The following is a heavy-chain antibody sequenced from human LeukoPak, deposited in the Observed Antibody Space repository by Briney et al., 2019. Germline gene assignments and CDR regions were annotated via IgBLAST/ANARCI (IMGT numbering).Heavy chain of an antibody. V-gene: IGHV3-11*03. D-gene: IGHD3-10*01. CDR3: AISRSGSYLDN. CDR2: ISSNGGYT. CDR1: GFTFSDYY. J-gene: IGHJ4*02. Sequence: KPGRSLRLSCAASGFTFSDYYMSWIRQAPGKGLEWVSYISSNGGYTIYADSVKGRFTISRDNAKNSLYLQMNSLRAEDTAVYYCAISRSGSYLDNWGRGTLVTVSS.